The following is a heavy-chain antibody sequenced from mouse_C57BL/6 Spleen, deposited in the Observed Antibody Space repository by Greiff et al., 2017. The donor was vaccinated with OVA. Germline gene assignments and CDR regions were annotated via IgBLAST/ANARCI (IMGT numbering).Heavy chain of an antibody. CDR1: GYTFTSYD. CDR2: IYPRDGST. Sequence: VKLQESGPELVKPGASVKLSCKASGYTFTSYDINWVKQRPGQGLEWIGWIYPRDGSTKYNEKFKGKATWTVDTSSSTAYMERHSLTSEDSAVYFCAPGRLGWLLLWGQGTTLTVSS. CDR3: APGRLGWLLL. V-gene: IGHV1-85*01. D-gene: IGHD2-3*01. J-gene: IGHJ2*01.